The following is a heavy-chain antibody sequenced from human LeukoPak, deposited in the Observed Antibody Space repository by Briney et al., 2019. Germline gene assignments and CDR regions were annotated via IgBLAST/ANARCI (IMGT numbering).Heavy chain of an antibody. CDR1: GGSFSGYY. D-gene: IGHD6-13*01. CDR3: ARDHGFGSNWWIDSFDI. CDR2: INHSGST. Sequence: SETLSLTCAVYGGSFSGYYWSWIRQPPGKGLEWIGEINHSGSTNYNPSLKSRVTISVDTSKNQFSLKLSAVTAADTAVYYCARDHGFGSNWWIDSFDIWGQGTMVTVSS. V-gene: IGHV4-34*01. J-gene: IGHJ3*02.